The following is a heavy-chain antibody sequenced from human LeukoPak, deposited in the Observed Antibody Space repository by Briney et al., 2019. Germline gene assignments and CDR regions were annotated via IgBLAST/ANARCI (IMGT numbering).Heavy chain of an antibody. V-gene: IGHV3-23*01. D-gene: IGHD5-12*01. CDR2: FSGGDGSP. Sequence: GGSLRLSCAASGFIFSHYWMTWFRQAPGRGLEWVSSFSGGDGSPYHADSVKGRFTISRDNSKSTLYLQMNSLRAEDTAIYYCAKNGWLRSSGLWGDYWGQGALVTVSS. CDR3: AKNGWLRSSGLWGDY. CDR1: GFIFSHYW. J-gene: IGHJ4*02.